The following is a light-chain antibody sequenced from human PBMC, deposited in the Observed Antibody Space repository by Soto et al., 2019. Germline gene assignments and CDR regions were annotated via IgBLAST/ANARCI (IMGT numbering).Light chain of an antibody. CDR3: CSNTGSNTYV. Sequence: QSVLTQPLSVSGSPGQSVTISCTGTSSDVGGYNSVSWYQHHPGEAPKVMIYDVSKRPSGVRDRFSGSKSGNTASLTISGLQAEDEADYYCCSNTGSNTYVFGTGTKLTVL. J-gene: IGLJ1*01. CDR2: DVS. CDR1: SSDVGGYNS. V-gene: IGLV2-11*01.